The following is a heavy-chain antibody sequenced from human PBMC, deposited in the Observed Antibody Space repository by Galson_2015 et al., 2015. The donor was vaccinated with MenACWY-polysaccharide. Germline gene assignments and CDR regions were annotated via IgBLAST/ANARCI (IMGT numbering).Heavy chain of an antibody. CDR3: ARESEYYDSFDGFDI. CDR1: GYTFGSYA. D-gene: IGHD3-22*01. CDR2: INTNTGNP. Sequence: SCKASGYTFGSYAMNWVRQAPGQGLEWMGWINTNTGNPTSAPGFTGRFVFSLDTSVSTAYLQISSLKAEDTAVYYCARESEYYDSFDGFDIWGQGTMVTVSS. V-gene: IGHV7-4-1*02. J-gene: IGHJ3*02.